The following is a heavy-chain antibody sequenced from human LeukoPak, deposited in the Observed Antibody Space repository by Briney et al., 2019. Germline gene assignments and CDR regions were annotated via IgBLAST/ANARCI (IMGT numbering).Heavy chain of an antibody. J-gene: IGHJ3*02. D-gene: IGHD5-12*01. V-gene: IGHV3-23*01. Sequence: GGSLRLSCAASGFRFNRFSMSWVRQTPGKGLEWVSAISGSGGSTYYADSVKGRFTISRDNSKNTLYLQMNSLRAEDTAVYYCAKDSRAIKPRTFDIWGQGTMVTVSS. CDR3: AKDSRAIKPRTFDI. CDR1: GFRFNRFS. CDR2: ISGSGGST.